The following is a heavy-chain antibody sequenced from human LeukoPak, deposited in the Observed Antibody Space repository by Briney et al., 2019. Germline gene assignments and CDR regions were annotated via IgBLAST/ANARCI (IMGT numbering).Heavy chain of an antibody. CDR1: GFTFHDYA. CDR2: ISWDGGST. V-gene: IGHV3-43D*03. J-gene: IGHJ6*03. Sequence: GGSLRLSCAASGFTFHDYAMHWVRQAPGKGLEWVSLISWDGGSTYYADSVKGRFTISRDNSKNSLYLQMNSLRAEDTALYYCAKDGGDGYNSGYYYYMDVWGKGTTVTVSS. CDR3: AKDGGDGYNSGYYYYMDV. D-gene: IGHD5-24*01.